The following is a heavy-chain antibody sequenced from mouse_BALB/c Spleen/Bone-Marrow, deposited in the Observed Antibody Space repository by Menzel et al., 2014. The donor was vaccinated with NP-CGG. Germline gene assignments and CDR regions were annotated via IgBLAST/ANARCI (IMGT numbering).Heavy chain of an antibody. V-gene: IGHV5-17*02. CDR3: ARSWEYFDV. J-gene: IGHJ1*01. CDR1: GFTFSSFG. D-gene: IGHD4-1*01. Sequence: EVQGVESGGGLVQPGGSRKPSCAASGFTFSSFGMHWVRQAPEKGLEWVAYISSGSSTIYYADTVKGRFTISRDNPKNTLFLQMTSLRSEDTAIYYCARSWEYFDVWGAGTTVTVSS. CDR2: ISSGSSTI.